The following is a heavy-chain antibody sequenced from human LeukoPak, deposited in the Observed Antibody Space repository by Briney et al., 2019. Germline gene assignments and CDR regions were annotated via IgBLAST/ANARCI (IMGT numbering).Heavy chain of an antibody. CDR3: ARDGGSFPYNMDV. Sequence: ASVKVSCKASGYTFTSYDINWVRQATGQGLEWMGWMNPNSGNTGYAQKFQGRVTMNKNTSISTAYRELSSRRSKDTAVYFCARDGGSFPYNMDVWGQGTTVTVSS. V-gene: IGHV1-8*01. CDR2: MNPNSGNT. J-gene: IGHJ6*02. D-gene: IGHD1-26*01. CDR1: GYTFTSYD.